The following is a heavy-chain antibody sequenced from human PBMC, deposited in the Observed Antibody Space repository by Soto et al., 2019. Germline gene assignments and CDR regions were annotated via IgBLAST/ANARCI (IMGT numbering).Heavy chain of an antibody. Sequence: EVQLVESGGGLVQPGGSLRLSCAASGFTFSSYWMHWVRQAPGKGLVWVSRINSDGSSTSYADSVKGRFTISRDNAKNTLDLQMNSLRAEDTAVYYCAREPLDYIGMDVWGQGTTVTVSS. CDR2: INSDGSST. CDR3: AREPLDYIGMDV. CDR1: GFTFSSYW. V-gene: IGHV3-74*01. J-gene: IGHJ6*02.